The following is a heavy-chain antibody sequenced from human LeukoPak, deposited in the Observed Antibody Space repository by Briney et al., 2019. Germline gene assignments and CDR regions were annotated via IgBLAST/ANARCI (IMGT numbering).Heavy chain of an antibody. V-gene: IGHV3-74*01. CDR3: ARRGADASFSFFDV. Sequence: PGGSLRLSCAASGFTFSSYWMHWVRQAPGKGLVWVSRINTDGSSTSYADSVKGRFTISRDNAKNTLYLQMNSLRAEDTATYFCARRGADASFSFFDVWGQGTMVTVSS. CDR1: GFTFSSYW. CDR2: INTDGSST. D-gene: IGHD1-26*01. J-gene: IGHJ3*01.